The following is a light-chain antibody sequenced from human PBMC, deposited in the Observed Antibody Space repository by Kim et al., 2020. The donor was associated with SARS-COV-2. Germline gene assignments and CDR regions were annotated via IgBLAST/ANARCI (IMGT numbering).Light chain of an antibody. CDR1: SSDIGGYNY. CDR3: SSYTSSNPLI. V-gene: IGLV2-14*01. Sequence: QSALTQPASVSGSPGQSITISCTGASSDIGGYNYVSWYQQHPGKAPKLMIYDVTKRPSGVSNRFSGSKSGNTASLTISGLQAEDEADYFCSSYTSSNPLIFGGGTKLTVL. J-gene: IGLJ2*01. CDR2: DVT.